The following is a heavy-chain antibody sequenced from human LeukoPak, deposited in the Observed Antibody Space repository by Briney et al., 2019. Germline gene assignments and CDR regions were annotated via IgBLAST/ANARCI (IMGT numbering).Heavy chain of an antibody. CDR3: ATYWELLGNLAFDY. Sequence: ASVKVSCKVSGYTFTDYYMHWVQQAPGKGLEWMGLVDPEDGETIYAEKFQGRVTITADTSTDTVYMELSSLRSEDTAVYYCATYWELLGNLAFDYWGQGTLVTVSS. CDR1: GYTFTDYY. CDR2: VDPEDGET. D-gene: IGHD1-26*01. J-gene: IGHJ4*02. V-gene: IGHV1-69-2*01.